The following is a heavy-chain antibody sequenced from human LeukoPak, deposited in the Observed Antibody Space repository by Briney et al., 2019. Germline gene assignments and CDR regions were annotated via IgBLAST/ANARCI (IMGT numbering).Heavy chain of an antibody. V-gene: IGHV3-7*01. D-gene: IGHD3-16*01. CDR2: INQDGSGT. Sequence: PGESLKISCAASGFALSTYWMTWVRQAPGKGLEWVANINQDGSGTYYVDSVTGRFTISRDNAKSSLYLQVNSLRAEDSAVYYCAKGDPVSGVYWGRGTLVTVSS. J-gene: IGHJ4*02. CDR3: AKGDPVSGVY. CDR1: GFALSTYW.